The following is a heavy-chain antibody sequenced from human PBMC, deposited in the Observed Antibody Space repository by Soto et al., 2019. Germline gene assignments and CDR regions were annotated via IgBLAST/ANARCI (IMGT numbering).Heavy chain of an antibody. CDR1: GYNFYGYW. CDR3: ARPRYPGRGYYGMDV. Sequence: PGESLKISCKGSGYNFYGYWIGWVRQMPGKGLEWMGIIYPDHSQTIYSPSLQGQVTMSADKSINSAYLQWTSLEASDTAMYYCARPRYPGRGYYGMDVWGQGTTVTVSS. J-gene: IGHJ6*02. D-gene: IGHD2-15*01. V-gene: IGHV5-51*01. CDR2: IYPDHSQT.